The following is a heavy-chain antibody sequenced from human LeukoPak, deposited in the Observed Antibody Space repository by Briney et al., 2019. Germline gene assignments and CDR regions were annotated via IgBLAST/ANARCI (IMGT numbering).Heavy chain of an antibody. CDR1: GFIFSNFA. CDR2: VSYDGGTK. CDR3: ARDYYDDSSDSFDS. V-gene: IGHV3-30-3*01. D-gene: IGHD3-22*01. Sequence: GRSLRLACAASGFIFSNFAMHWVCQAPGKGLEWVAFVSYDGGTKYYADSVKGRFTISRDNSKNTLFLQMSSLRAEDTAVYYCARDYYDDSSDSFDSWGQGTLVTVSS. J-gene: IGHJ4*02.